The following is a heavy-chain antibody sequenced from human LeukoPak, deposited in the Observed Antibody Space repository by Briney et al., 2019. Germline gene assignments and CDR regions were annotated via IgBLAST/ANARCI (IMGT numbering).Heavy chain of an antibody. CDR1: GGSISSYY. Sequence: SETLSLTCTVSGGSISSYYWSWIRQPAGKGLEWIGRIYTSGSTNYNPSLKSRVTMSVDTSKNQCSLKLSSVTAADTAVYYCASESAKTRAYGSGRNYYYYYGMDVWGQGTTVTVSS. V-gene: IGHV4-4*07. D-gene: IGHD3-10*01. CDR3: ASESAKTRAYGSGRNYYYYYGMDV. CDR2: IYTSGST. J-gene: IGHJ6*02.